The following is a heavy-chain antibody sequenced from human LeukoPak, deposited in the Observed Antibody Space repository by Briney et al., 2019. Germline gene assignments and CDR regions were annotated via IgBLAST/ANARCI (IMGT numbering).Heavy chain of an antibody. D-gene: IGHD5-24*01. CDR3: ARRDGYSYWYFDL. Sequence: SGTLSLTCAVSGGSISSSNWWSWVRQPPGKGLEWIGEIYHSGSTNYNPSLKSRVTISVDTSKNQFSLKLSSVTAADTAVYYCARRDGYSYWYFDLWGRGTLVTVSS. J-gene: IGHJ2*01. CDR1: GGSISSSNW. V-gene: IGHV4-4*02. CDR2: IYHSGST.